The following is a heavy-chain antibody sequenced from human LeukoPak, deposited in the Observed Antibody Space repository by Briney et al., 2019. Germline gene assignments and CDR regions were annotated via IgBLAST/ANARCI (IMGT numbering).Heavy chain of an antibody. CDR1: GYTFTSYA. J-gene: IGHJ4*02. CDR2: INTNTGNP. CDR3: ARETAPNLPGIAVAGTEDY. V-gene: IGHV7-4-1*02. Sequence: GASVKVSCKASGYTFTSYAMNWVRQAPGQGLEWMGWINTNTGNPTYAQGFTGRFVFSLDTSVSTAYLQISSLKAEDTAVYYCARETAPNLPGIAVAGTEDYWGQGTLVTVSS. D-gene: IGHD6-19*01.